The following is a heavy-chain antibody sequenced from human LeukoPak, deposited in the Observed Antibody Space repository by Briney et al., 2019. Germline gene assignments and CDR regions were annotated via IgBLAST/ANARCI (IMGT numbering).Heavy chain of an antibody. Sequence: SETLSLTCTVSGGSISSYYWSWIRQPPGKGLEWIGYIYYSGSTNYNPSLKSRVTISVDTSKNQFSLKLSSVTAADTAVYYCARISRNYDFWSGYNGASNYYYYMDVWGKGTTVTVSS. J-gene: IGHJ6*03. CDR3: ARISRNYDFWSGYNGASNYYYYMDV. V-gene: IGHV4-59*01. CDR1: GGSISSYY. CDR2: IYYSGST. D-gene: IGHD3-3*01.